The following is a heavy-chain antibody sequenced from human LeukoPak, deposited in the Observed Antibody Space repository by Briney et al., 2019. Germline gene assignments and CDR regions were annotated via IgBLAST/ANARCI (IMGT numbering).Heavy chain of an antibody. J-gene: IGHJ4*02. V-gene: IGHV1-46*04. D-gene: IGHD3-22*01. Sequence: APVKVSCNASRYAFTNYYIHWVRQAPGQGLEWMGIINPSGGSTNYAQKLQGRVTMTRDTSTSTVYMELSSLRSEDTAVYYCARDESRGHYYWGQGTLVIVSS. CDR3: ARDESRGHYY. CDR1: RYAFTNYY. CDR2: INPSGGST.